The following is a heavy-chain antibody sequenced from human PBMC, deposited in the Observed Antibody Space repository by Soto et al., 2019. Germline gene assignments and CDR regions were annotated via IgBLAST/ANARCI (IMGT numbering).Heavy chain of an antibody. CDR1: GFTFSSYA. CDR2: ISYDGSNK. D-gene: IGHD6-19*01. V-gene: IGHV3-30-3*01. CDR3: ARDRKLYSSDPYYYYGMDV. J-gene: IGHJ6*02. Sequence: QVQLVESGGGVVQPGRSLRLSCAASGFTFSSYAMHWVRQAPGKGLEWVAVISYDGSNKYYADSVKGRFTISRDNSKNTLYLQMNSLRAEDTAVYYCARDRKLYSSDPYYYYGMDVWGQGTTVTVSS.